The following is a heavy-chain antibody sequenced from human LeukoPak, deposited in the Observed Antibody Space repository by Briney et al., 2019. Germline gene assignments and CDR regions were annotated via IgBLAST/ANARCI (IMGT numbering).Heavy chain of an antibody. V-gene: IGHV4-34*01. CDR2: INHSGST. CDR3: ARGRISQWLVRFDY. CDR1: GGSLNGYY. J-gene: IGHJ4*02. D-gene: IGHD6-19*01. Sequence: PSETLSLTCAVYGGSLNGYYWSWIRQPPGRGLEWIGEINHSGSTNYNPSLKSRVTISVDTSKNQFSLKLSSVTAADTAVYYCARGRISQWLVRFDYWGQGTLVTVSS.